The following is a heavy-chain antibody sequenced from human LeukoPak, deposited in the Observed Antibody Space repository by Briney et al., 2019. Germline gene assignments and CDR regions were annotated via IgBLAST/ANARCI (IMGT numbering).Heavy chain of an antibody. J-gene: IGHJ5*02. CDR2: IYTSGST. V-gene: IGHV4-61*02. CDR1: GGSISSGSHY. Sequence: SETLSLTCTVSGGSISSGSHYWSWIRQPAGKGLEWIGRIYTSGSTNYNPSLKSRVTISVDTSKNQFSLKLSSVTAADTAVYYCARDSGGDYAWFDPWGQGTLVTVSS. D-gene: IGHD2-21*02. CDR3: ARDSGGDYAWFDP.